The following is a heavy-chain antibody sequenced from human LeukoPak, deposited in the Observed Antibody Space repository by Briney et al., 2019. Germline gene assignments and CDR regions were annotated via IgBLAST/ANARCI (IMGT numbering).Heavy chain of an antibody. CDR3: ARDYESGSPEGVFDI. CDR2: IIPIFGTA. D-gene: IGHD1-26*01. CDR1: GGIFSSYA. V-gene: IGHV1-69*06. J-gene: IGHJ3*02. Sequence: ASVKVSRKASGGIFSSYAISWVRQAPGQGLEWMGRIIPIFGTANYAQKFQGRVTITADKSTNTAYMELSSLRSEDTAVYYCARDYESGSPEGVFDIWGQGTMVTVSS.